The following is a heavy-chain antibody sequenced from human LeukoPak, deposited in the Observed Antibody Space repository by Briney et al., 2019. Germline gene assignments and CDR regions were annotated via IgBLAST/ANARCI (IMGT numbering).Heavy chain of an antibody. V-gene: IGHV4-39*07. Sequence: SETLSLTCTLSAGSFGTSDYSWGWIRQTPGKGLEWIGTIYYRVVTYSNPSLKSRLTLSVDTSKNQFSLKLTSVTAADTAVYYCARALRYFDSRDRFDFWGQGSLVTVSS. CDR1: AGSFGTSDYS. CDR2: IYYRVVT. J-gene: IGHJ4*02. CDR3: ARALRYFDSRDRFDF. D-gene: IGHD3-22*01.